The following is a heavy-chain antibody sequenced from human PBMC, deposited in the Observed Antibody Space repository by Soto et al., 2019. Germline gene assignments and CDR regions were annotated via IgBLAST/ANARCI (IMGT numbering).Heavy chain of an antibody. J-gene: IGHJ6*02. CDR3: ARLRYVRYSYEDYYYGMDV. CDR2: IYPGDSDT. CDR1: GYSFTSYW. Sequence: GESLKISCKGSGYSFTSYWIGWVRQMPGKGLEWMGIIYPGDSDTRYSPSLQGQVTISADKSISTAYLQWSSLKASDTAMYYCARLRYVRYSYEDYYYGMDVWGQGTTVTVSS. D-gene: IGHD5-18*01. V-gene: IGHV5-51*01.